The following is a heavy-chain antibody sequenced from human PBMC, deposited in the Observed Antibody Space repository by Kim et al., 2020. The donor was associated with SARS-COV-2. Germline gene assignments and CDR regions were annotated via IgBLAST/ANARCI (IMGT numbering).Heavy chain of an antibody. J-gene: IGHJ4*02. V-gene: IGHV4-34*01. D-gene: IGHD6-13*01. CDR3: ARGLIGSSFFDY. Sequence: NYNPSLKSRVTISVDTSKNQFSLKLSSVTAADTAVYYCARGLIGSSFFDYWGQGTLVTVSS.